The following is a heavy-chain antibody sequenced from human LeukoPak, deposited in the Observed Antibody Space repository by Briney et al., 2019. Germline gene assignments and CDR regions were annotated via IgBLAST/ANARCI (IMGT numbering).Heavy chain of an antibody. J-gene: IGHJ4*02. CDR3: VTTLRFLPYRRFDY. Sequence: SETLSLTCSVSGGSIISSNYYWGWIRQPPGKGLEWIGSIYQSGSGTSYYNPSLKSRVTISGDTSKNKFSLRLSSVTAADTAVYYCVTTLRFLPYRRFDYWGQGTLVTVPS. D-gene: IGHD3-3*01. CDR1: GGSIISSNYY. CDR2: IYQSGSGTS. V-gene: IGHV4-39*01.